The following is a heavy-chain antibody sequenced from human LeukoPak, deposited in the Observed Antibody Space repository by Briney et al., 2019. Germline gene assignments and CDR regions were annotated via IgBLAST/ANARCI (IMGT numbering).Heavy chain of an antibody. D-gene: IGHD3-10*01. Sequence: PGGSLRLSCAASGFTFIGHSMNWVRQAPGKGLEWVSSITSSGSTIYSADSVRGRFTISRDNAKSSLYLQMNSLRAEDTAVYYCARGGYTVRGALITPHFDSWGQGTLVTVSS. V-gene: IGHV3-48*01. J-gene: IGHJ4*02. CDR2: ITSSGSTI. CDR1: GFTFIGHS. CDR3: ARGGYTVRGALITPHFDS.